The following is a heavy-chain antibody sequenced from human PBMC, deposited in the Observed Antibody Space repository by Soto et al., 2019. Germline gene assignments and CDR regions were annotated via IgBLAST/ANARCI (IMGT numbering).Heavy chain of an antibody. CDR3: ARPYTTITNDAFDI. J-gene: IGHJ3*02. CDR1: GGSISSSSYY. D-gene: IGHD5-12*01. CDR2: IYYSGST. V-gene: IGHV4-39*01. Sequence: SETLSLTCTVSGGSISSSSYYWGWIRQPPGKGLEWIGSIYYSGSTCYNPSLKSRVTISVDTSKNQFSLKLSSVTAADTAVYYCARPYTTITNDAFDIWGQGTMVTVSS.